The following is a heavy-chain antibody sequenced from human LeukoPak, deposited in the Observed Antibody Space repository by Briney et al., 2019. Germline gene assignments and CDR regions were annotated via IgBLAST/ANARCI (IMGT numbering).Heavy chain of an antibody. CDR3: ARVRITMVRGAPGPDY. CDR2: INHSGST. CDR1: GGSFSGYY. D-gene: IGHD3-10*01. Sequence: KPSETLSLTCAVYGGSFSGYYWSWIRQPPGKGLEWIGEINHSGSTNYNPSLKSRVTISVDTSKNQFPLKLSSVTAADTAVYYCARVRITMVRGAPGPDYWGQGTLVTVSS. J-gene: IGHJ4*02. V-gene: IGHV4-34*01.